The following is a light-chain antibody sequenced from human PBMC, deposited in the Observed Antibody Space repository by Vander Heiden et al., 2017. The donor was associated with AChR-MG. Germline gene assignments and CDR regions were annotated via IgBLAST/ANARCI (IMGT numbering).Light chain of an antibody. V-gene: IGKV1-39*01. CDR1: QSISNY. J-gene: IGKJ1*01. CDR3: QQTDSSPQT. Sequence: DIQMTQSPSSLSASIGDRITITCRTSQSISNYLNWYQQKPGKTPKVLIYAASSLQSGVPSRFVGSESGTDFTLTITRLQPEDFATYYCQQTDSSPQTFGQRTKVEIK. CDR2: AAS.